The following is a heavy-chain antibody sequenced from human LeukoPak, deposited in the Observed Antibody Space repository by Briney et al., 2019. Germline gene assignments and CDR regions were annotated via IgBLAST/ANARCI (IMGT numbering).Heavy chain of an antibody. CDR2: INPSGGST. V-gene: IGHV1-46*01. J-gene: IGHJ4*02. D-gene: IGHD2-15*01. Sequence: ASVKVSCKASGYTFTSYYMHWVRQAPGQGLEWMGIINPSGGSTSYAQKFQGRVTMTRDTSTSTVYMELSSLRSEDTAVYYCAGATPPIVVVAAARGEFDYWGQGTLVTVSS. CDR1: GYTFTSYY. CDR3: AGATPPIVVVAAARGEFDY.